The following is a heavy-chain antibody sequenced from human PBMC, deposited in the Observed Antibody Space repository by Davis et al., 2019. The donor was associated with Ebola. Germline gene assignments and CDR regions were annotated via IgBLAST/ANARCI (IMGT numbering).Heavy chain of an antibody. V-gene: IGHV2-70*01. CDR1: GFSLSNARMC. CDR2: IDWDDDK. D-gene: IGHD1-26*01. Sequence: SGPTLVKPTETLTLTCTVSGFSLSNARMCVSWIRQPPGKALEWLALIDWDDDKYYSTSLKTRLTISKDTSKNQVVLTMTNMDPVDTATYYCARSGSYYPWFDPWGQGTLVTVSS. CDR3: ARSGSYYPWFDP. J-gene: IGHJ5*02.